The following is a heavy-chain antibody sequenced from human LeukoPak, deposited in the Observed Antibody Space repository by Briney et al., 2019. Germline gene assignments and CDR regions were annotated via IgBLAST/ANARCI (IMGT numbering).Heavy chain of an antibody. CDR1: GGSISSYY. CDR2: IYYSGST. D-gene: IGHD7-27*01. J-gene: IGHJ4*02. CDR3: ARGLTPYYFDC. V-gene: IGHV4-59*01. Sequence: KASETLSLTCTVSGGSISSYYWSWIRQPPGKGLEWIGYIYYSGSTNYNPSLKSRVTISVDTSKNQFSLKLSSVTAADTAVYYCARGLTPYYFDCWGQGTLVTVSS.